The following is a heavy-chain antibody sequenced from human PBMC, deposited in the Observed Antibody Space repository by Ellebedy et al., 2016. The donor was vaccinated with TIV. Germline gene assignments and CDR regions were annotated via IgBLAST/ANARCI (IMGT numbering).Heavy chain of an antibody. D-gene: IGHD5/OR15-5a*01. J-gene: IGHJ5*02. CDR3: ASGQSIYRGWFDP. CDR2: IAYNANHK. V-gene: IGHV3-30-3*01. Sequence: GESLKISXAASGFTFSGFVMHWVRQTPDKGLEWVANIAYNANHKYYADSVKGRFTVSRDNAKNSLYLQMNSLRAEDTAVYYCASGQSIYRGWFDPWGQGTLVTVSS. CDR1: GFTFSGFV.